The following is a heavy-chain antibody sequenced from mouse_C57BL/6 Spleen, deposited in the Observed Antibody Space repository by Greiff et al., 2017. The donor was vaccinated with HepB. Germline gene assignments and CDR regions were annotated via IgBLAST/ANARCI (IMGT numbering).Heavy chain of an antibody. Sequence: VQLQQSGPELVKPGASVKISCKASGYSFTGYYMNWVKQSPEKSLEWIGEINPSTGGTTYNQKFKAKATLTVDKSSSTAYMQLKSLTSEDSAVYYCARTHSNYWYFDVWGTGTTVTVSS. CDR1: GYSFTGYY. J-gene: IGHJ1*03. CDR3: ARTHSNYWYFDV. D-gene: IGHD2-5*01. V-gene: IGHV1-42*01. CDR2: INPSTGGT.